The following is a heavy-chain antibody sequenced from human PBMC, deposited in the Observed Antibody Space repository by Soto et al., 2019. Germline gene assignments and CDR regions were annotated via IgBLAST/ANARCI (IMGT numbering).Heavy chain of an antibody. V-gene: IGHV3-33*01. CDR1: GFTFSSHG. CDR2: IWYDGSNK. J-gene: IGHJ4*02. CDR3: ARWGNWKIADY. Sequence: QVQLVESGGGVVQPGGSLRLSCAASGFTFSSHGMHWVRQAPGKGLEWVAVIWYDGSNKYYADSVKGRFTISRDNSKNSLYLQMNSLRVEDTAVYYCARWGNWKIADYWGQGTLVTVSP. D-gene: IGHD1-1*01.